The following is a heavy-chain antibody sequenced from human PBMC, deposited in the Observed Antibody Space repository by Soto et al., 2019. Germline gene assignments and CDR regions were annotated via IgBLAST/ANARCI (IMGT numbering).Heavy chain of an antibody. CDR2: IIPIFGTA. V-gene: IGHV1-69*05. CDR1: GGTFSSYA. CDR3: ARVTTVNWFDP. Sequence: GASVKVSCKASGGTFSSYAISWVRQAPGQGLEWMGGIIPIFGTANYAQKLQGRVTMTTDTSTSTAYMELRSLRSDDTAVYYCARVTTVNWFDPWGQGTLVTVSS. D-gene: IGHD4-17*01. J-gene: IGHJ5*02.